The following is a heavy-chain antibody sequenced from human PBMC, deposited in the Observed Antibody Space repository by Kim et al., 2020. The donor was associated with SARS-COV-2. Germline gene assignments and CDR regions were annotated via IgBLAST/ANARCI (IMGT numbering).Heavy chain of an antibody. Sequence: ASVTVSCKASGYTFSQYGISWVRQAPGKGLEWMGWVSDYDTRTNYGKKFKGRVTMTTDRGTSTVFMELRSLRSDDTAVYYCARDRSGDNYYYGLDVWGQG. V-gene: IGHV1-18*01. D-gene: IGHD3-22*01. CDR2: VSDYDTRT. CDR3: ARDRSGDNYYYGLDV. CDR1: GYTFSQYG. J-gene: IGHJ6*02.